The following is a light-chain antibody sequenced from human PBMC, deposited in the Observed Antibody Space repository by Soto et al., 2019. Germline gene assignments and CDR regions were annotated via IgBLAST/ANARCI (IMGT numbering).Light chain of an antibody. CDR2: GNS. CDR3: QSYDSSPSGWV. J-gene: IGLJ3*02. V-gene: IGLV1-40*01. Sequence: QSVLTQPPSVSGAPGQRVTISCTGSSSNIGAGYDVHWYQQLPGTAPKLLIYGNSNRPSGVPDRFSGSKSGTSASLAITGLQAEDEADDYCQSYDSSPSGWVFGGGTKLTVL. CDR1: SSNIGAGYD.